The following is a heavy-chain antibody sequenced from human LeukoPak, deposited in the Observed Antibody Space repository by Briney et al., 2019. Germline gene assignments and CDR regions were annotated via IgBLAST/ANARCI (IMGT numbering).Heavy chain of an antibody. CDR3: ARGQDYYDTSGYAFDI. D-gene: IGHD3-22*01. V-gene: IGHV4-39*01. CDR2: IYYSGST. J-gene: IGHJ3*02. CDR1: GGPLSSSNYY. Sequence: PSGTLSLTCTVSGGPLSSSNYYWGWIRQPPGKGLEWLGIIYYSGSTYYNPSLKSRVTISVDTSKNQFSLKLSSVTAADTAVYYCARGQDYYDTSGYAFDIWGQGTMVTVSS.